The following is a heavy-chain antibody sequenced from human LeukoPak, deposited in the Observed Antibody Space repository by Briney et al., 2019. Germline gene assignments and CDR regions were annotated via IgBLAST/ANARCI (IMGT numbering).Heavy chain of an antibody. D-gene: IGHD3-10*01. CDR1: GGSFSGYY. CDR2: INHSGST. V-gene: IGHV4-34*01. CDR3: ARVQLRGSFC. Sequence: PSETLSLTCAVYGGSFSGYYWSWIRQPPGKGLEWIGEINHSGSTNYNPSLKSRVAISVDTSKNQFSLKLSSVTAADTAVYYCARVQLRGSFCWGQGTMVTVSS. J-gene: IGHJ3*01.